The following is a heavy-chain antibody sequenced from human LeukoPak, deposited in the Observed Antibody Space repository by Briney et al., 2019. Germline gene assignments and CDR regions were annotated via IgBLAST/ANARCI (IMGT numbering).Heavy chain of an antibody. CDR2: IYHSGST. Sequence: PSETLSLTCAVSGGSISNENWWGWVHQPPGKGLEWIGEIYHSGSTNYIPSLKSRITISVDKSKNQFSLKLTSVTAADTAVYYCAGSPIGYGMDVWGQGTTVTVSS. CDR1: GGSISNENW. V-gene: IGHV4-4*02. CDR3: AGSPIGYGMDV. J-gene: IGHJ6*02.